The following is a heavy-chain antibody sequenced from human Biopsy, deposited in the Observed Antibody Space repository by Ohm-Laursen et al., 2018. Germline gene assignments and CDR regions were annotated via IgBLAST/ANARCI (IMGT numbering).Heavy chain of an antibody. V-gene: IGHV3-21*06. Sequence: SLRLSCAAFGFTFNVYSIVWVRQAPGKGLEWVSSISASSSYIYYADSVKGRFTVSRDNTKNTLYLQMNSLRAADTAIYFCATELLPPGVGGPWLDSWGQGTLVTVSS. CDR1: GFTFNVYS. D-gene: IGHD3-10*01. CDR2: ISASSSYI. J-gene: IGHJ5*01. CDR3: ATELLPPGVGGPWLDS.